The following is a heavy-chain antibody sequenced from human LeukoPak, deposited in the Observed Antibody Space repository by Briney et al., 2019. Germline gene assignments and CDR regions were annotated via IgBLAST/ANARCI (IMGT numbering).Heavy chain of an antibody. D-gene: IGHD5-24*01. J-gene: IGHJ3*02. CDR3: ARTGRDGYTLDI. CDR2: IDWDDDK. V-gene: IGHV2-70*04. CDR1: GFSLSTSGMR. Sequence: SGPTLVNPTQTLTLTCTFSGFSLSTSGMRVSWIRQPPGKALEWLARIDWDDDKFYSTSLKTRLTISKDTSKNQVVLTMTNMDPVGTATYYCARTGRDGYTLDIWGQGTMVTVSS.